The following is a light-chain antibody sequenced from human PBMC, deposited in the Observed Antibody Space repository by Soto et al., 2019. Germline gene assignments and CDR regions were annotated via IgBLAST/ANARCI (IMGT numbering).Light chain of an antibody. CDR3: ASYTTSSTYV. V-gene: IGLV2-14*03. J-gene: IGLJ1*01. Sequence: QSVLTQPASVSGSPGQSIAISCTGTSSDVGAFNYVSWYQQHPGKAPKFMIFDVSSRPSGVSDRFSGSKSGNTASLTISGLQTEDEADYYCASYTTSSTYVFGTGTKVPS. CDR2: DVS. CDR1: SSDVGAFNY.